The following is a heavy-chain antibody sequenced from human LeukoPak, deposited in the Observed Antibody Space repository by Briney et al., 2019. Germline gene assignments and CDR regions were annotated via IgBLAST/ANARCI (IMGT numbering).Heavy chain of an antibody. J-gene: IGHJ5*02. CDR2: IWYDGSNK. V-gene: IGHV3-33*01. CDR3: ARDRSYYYDSSATNWFDP. Sequence: PGGSLRLSRAASGFTFSSYGMHWVRQAPGKGLEWVAVIWYDGSNKYYADSVKGRFTISRDNSKNTLYLQMNSLRAEDTAVYYCARDRSYYYDSSATNWFDPWGQGTLVTVSS. CDR1: GFTFSSYG. D-gene: IGHD3-22*01.